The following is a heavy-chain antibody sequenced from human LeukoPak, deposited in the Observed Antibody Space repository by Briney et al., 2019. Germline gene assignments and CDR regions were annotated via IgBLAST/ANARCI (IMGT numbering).Heavy chain of an antibody. CDR3: ARPASNYPYYFDY. D-gene: IGHD4-11*01. V-gene: IGHV4-34*01. CDR2: ISHSGSA. CDR1: GASFSSYY. J-gene: IGHJ4*02. Sequence: SETLSLTCAVSGASFSSYYWSWIRQTPGKGLEWIGEISHSGSANYNPSLKSRVIVSRDTSKNQFSLKLSSVTAADTAVYYCARPASNYPYYFDYWGQGTLVTVSS.